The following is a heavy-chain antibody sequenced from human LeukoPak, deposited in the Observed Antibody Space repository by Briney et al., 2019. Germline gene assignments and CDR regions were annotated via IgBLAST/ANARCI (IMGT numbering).Heavy chain of an antibody. Sequence: GGSLRLSCAASGFAFSDYVMDWVRQAPEKGLEWVSSISVRGDRTYYPDSVKGRFTISRDNSKHMLYLQMNTLRADDTAIYYCAKDRDYGGNSRGIDYFDYWGQGTLVTVSS. V-gene: IGHV3-23*01. CDR1: GFAFSDYV. CDR3: AKDRDYGGNSRGIDYFDY. CDR2: ISVRGDRT. D-gene: IGHD4-23*01. J-gene: IGHJ4*02.